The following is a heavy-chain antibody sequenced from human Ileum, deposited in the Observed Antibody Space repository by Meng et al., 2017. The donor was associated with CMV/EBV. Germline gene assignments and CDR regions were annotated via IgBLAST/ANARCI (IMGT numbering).Heavy chain of an antibody. CDR3: AKDQGAGIRGPRS. Sequence: GESLKISCAASGFTFSSYAMSWVRQTPGEGLEWVSAISANGDNTHYADSVKGRFTISRDNSKNTLYLQISNLRAEDTAVYYCAKDQGAGIRGPRSWGPGTLVTVSS. CDR1: GFTFSSYA. V-gene: IGHV3-23*01. J-gene: IGHJ4*02. CDR2: ISANGDNT. D-gene: IGHD3-10*01.